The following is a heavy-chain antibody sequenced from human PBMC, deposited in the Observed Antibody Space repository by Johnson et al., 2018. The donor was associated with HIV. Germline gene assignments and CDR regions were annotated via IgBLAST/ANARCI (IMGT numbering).Heavy chain of an antibody. Sequence: VQLVESGGGVERPGGSLRLSCAASGFTFDDYDMSWVRQAPGKGLEWVSGINWNGGSTGYADSVKGRFTISRDNAKNSLYLQMNSLRAEDTALYYCARDGGIEWELLPNAFDIWGQGTMVTVSS. CDR2: INWNGGST. CDR3: ARDGGIEWELLPNAFDI. CDR1: GFTFDDYD. D-gene: IGHD1-26*01. V-gene: IGHV3-20*04. J-gene: IGHJ3*02.